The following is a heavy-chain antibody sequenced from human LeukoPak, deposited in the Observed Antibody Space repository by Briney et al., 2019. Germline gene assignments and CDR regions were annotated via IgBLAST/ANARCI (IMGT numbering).Heavy chain of an antibody. Sequence: GGSLRLSCVASGFTFSNYDMHWVRQAPGKGLEWVALISYDGSNKYYADSVKGRFTISRDNSKNTQFLQMNSLRPEDTAMYYCARKHRDNVDHEKLAPWGQGTLVTVPS. CDR2: ISYDGSNK. D-gene: IGHD1-1*01. J-gene: IGHJ5*02. CDR1: GFTFSNYD. CDR3: ARKHRDNVDHEKLAP. V-gene: IGHV3-30*03.